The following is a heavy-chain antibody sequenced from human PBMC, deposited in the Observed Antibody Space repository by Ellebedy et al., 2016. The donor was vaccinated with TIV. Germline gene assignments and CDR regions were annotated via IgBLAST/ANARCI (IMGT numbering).Heavy chain of an antibody. D-gene: IGHD3-10*01. Sequence: ASVKVSCKASGDTFSSYAISWVRQAPGQGLAWMGGIIAGSPAYAQSFQGRLTIPADGSTTTVHMELSSLRSEDTAVYYCAKLGRFGESMPPYYYFGMDVWGQGTTVTVSS. J-gene: IGHJ6*02. CDR1: GDTFSSYA. CDR2: IIAGSP. CDR3: AKLGRFGESMPPYYYFGMDV. V-gene: IGHV1-69*13.